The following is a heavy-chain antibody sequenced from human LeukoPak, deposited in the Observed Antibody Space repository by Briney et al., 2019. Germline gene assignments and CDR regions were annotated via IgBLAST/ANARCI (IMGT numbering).Heavy chain of an antibody. J-gene: IGHJ4*02. CDR1: IFSFSTFG. Sequence: GGSLRLSCAASIFSFSTFGFHWVRQAPGKGLEWVAFIPYDGSDKYYADSVKGRSTVSRDNSKNTLYLHMNSLRVEDTAVYYCAKGLGDYDDFRLGFWGQGTLVTVSS. D-gene: IGHD4-17*01. CDR3: AKGLGDYDDFRLGF. CDR2: IPYDGSDK. V-gene: IGHV3-30*02.